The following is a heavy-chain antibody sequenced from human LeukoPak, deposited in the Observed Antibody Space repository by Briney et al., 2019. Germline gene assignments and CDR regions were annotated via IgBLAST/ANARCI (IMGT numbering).Heavy chain of an antibody. V-gene: IGHV4-59*01. CDR2: IYYSGST. D-gene: IGHD3-9*01. Sequence: KPSETLSLTCTVSGGSINSYYWSWIRQPPGKGLEWIGYIYYSGSTNYNPSLKSRVTISVDTSKNQFSLKLSSVTAADTAVYYCARVGTYYDVLTGYSPKGAFDYWGQGTLVTVSS. CDR1: GGSINSYY. CDR3: ARVGTYYDVLTGYSPKGAFDY. J-gene: IGHJ4*02.